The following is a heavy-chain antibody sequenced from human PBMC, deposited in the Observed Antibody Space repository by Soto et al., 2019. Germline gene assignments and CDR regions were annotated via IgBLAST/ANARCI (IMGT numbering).Heavy chain of an antibody. J-gene: IGHJ3*02. Sequence: QVQLVQSETEVRKPGSSVKVSCRASGGTFGSNAISWVRQAPGQGLEWMGNIIPTFGTTTSSQNFQGRATITADESTTTAYMELSSLRSEDTAIYFCAREGYTFGPGAVSGVFDIWGQGTMVTVAS. CDR1: GGTFGSNA. V-gene: IGHV1-69*15. CDR3: AREGYTFGPGAVSGVFDI. CDR2: IIPTFGTT. D-gene: IGHD1-1*01.